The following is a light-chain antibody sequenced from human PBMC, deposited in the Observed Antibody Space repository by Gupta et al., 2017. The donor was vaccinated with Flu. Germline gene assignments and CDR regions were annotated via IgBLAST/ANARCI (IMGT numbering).Light chain of an antibody. V-gene: IGKV3-15*01. Sequence: TVMTQSPDTLSVSPGQRVTLSCRASQSIGTNLAWLQQRPGQAPKPLIYGASNRATGVPARFGGTGSGKEFTLTISSLQSEDFAVYYCQQYNDWPLWTFGQGTRVDI. CDR1: QSIGTN. J-gene: IGKJ1*01. CDR3: QQYNDWPLWT. CDR2: GAS.